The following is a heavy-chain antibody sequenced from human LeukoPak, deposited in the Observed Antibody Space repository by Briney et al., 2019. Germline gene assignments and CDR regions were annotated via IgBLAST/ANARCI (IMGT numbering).Heavy chain of an antibody. CDR3: ARIGYYYDSSGYYGLGAFDI. J-gene: IGHJ3*02. Sequence: GASVKVSYKASGYTFTSYDINWVRQATGQGLEWMGWMNPNSGNTGYAQKFQGRVTMTRNTSISTAYMELSSLRSEDTAVYYCARIGYYYDSSGYYGLGAFDIWGQGTMVTVSS. CDR2: MNPNSGNT. CDR1: GYTFTSYD. D-gene: IGHD3-22*01. V-gene: IGHV1-8*01.